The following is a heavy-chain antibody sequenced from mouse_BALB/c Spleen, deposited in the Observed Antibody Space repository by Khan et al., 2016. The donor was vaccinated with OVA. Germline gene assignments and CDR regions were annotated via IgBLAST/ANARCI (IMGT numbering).Heavy chain of an antibody. CDR2: INSGSTTI. J-gene: IGHJ2*01. D-gene: IGHD4-1*01. CDR1: GFTFSSFG. CDR3: ARGNWAY. Sequence: EVQLVESGGGLVQPGGSRKLSCAASGFTFSSFGMHWVRQAPEKGLEWVAYINSGSTTIYYADPVKGRFTISRDNPKNTLFLQMTSLRSEDIAMYYCARGNWAYWGQGTTLTVSS. V-gene: IGHV5-17*02.